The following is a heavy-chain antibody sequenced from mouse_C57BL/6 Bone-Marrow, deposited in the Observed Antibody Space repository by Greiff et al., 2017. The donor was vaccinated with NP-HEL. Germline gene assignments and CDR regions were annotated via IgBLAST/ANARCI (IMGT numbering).Heavy chain of an antibody. J-gene: IGHJ2*01. V-gene: IGHV1-42*01. D-gene: IGHD1-1*01. Sequence: EVQLQESGPELVKPGASVKISCKASGYSFTGYYMNWVKQSPEKSLEWIGEINPSTGGTTYNQKFKAKATLTVDKSSSTAYMQLKSLTSEDSAVYYCARDFYYGSSRFDYWGQGTTLTVSS. CDR3: ARDFYYGSSRFDY. CDR2: INPSTGGT. CDR1: GYSFTGYY.